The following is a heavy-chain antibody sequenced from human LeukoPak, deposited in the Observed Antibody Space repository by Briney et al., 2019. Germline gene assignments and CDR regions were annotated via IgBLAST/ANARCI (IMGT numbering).Heavy chain of an antibody. CDR3: ARGDSTVTPKYFQY. D-gene: IGHD4-23*01. Sequence: PSQTLSLTCAVSGGSISSGGYSWSWIRQPPGTGLEWIGYIYYSGSTYYNPSLKSRVTISIDTSKNQFSLKLSSVTAADTAVYYCARGDSTVTPKYFQYWGQGTLVTVSS. CDR1: GGSISSGGYS. J-gene: IGHJ1*01. CDR2: IYYSGST. V-gene: IGHV4-30-4*07.